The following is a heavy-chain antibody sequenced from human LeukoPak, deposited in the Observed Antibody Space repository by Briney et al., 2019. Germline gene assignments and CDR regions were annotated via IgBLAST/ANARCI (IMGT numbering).Heavy chain of an antibody. CDR1: GFTVDSIY. Sequence: GGSLRLSCAASGFTVDSIYLSWVRQAPGKGLEWVSTIYTGGNTYYAASVKGRFTISRDFSKNTVFLHMNSLRAEDTAMYYCARGDDSGYYDYFDYWGQGALVTVSS. CDR2: IYTGGNT. J-gene: IGHJ4*02. V-gene: IGHV3-53*01. D-gene: IGHD3-22*01. CDR3: ARGDDSGYYDYFDY.